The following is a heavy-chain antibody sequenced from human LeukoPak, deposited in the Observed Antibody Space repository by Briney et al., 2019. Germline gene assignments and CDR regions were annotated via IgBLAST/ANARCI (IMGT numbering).Heavy chain of an antibody. CDR1: AFTFSSYW. J-gene: IGHJ6*02. CDR3: ARGGGLDV. V-gene: IGHV3-7*03. CDR2: INHNGNVN. Sequence: GGSLRLSCAASAFTFSSYWMNWARQAPGKGLEWVASINHNGNVNYYVDSVKGRFTISRDNAKNSLYLQMSNLRAEDTAVYFCARGGGLDVWGQGATVTVSS. D-gene: IGHD3-16*01.